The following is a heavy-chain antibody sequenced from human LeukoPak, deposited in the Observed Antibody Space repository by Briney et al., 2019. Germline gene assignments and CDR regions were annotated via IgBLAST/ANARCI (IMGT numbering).Heavy chain of an antibody. CDR1: GFTFSSYS. J-gene: IGHJ4*02. D-gene: IGHD5-12*01. Sequence: GGSLRLSCAASGFTFSSYSMTWVRQAPGKGLEWVSYISSSSSTIYYADSVKGRFTISRDNSKNTLYLQMNSLRAEDTAVYYCARAQWLVATTFDYWGQGTLVTVSS. CDR3: ARAQWLVATTFDY. V-gene: IGHV3-48*01. CDR2: ISSSSSTI.